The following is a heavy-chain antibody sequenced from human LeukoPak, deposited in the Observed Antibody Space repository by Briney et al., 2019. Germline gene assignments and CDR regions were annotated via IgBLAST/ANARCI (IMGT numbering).Heavy chain of an antibody. Sequence: PGGSLRLSCAASGFTFSNYNMNWVRQPPGKGLQWVSYISSSSNIIYYADSVKGRFTISRDNAKNSLFLQMNSLRAEDTAVYYCARVRADYYGSGSHYKVWFDPWGQGTLVTVSS. CDR2: ISSSSNII. V-gene: IGHV3-48*01. J-gene: IGHJ5*02. D-gene: IGHD3-10*01. CDR3: ARVRADYYGSGSHYKVWFDP. CDR1: GFTFSNYN.